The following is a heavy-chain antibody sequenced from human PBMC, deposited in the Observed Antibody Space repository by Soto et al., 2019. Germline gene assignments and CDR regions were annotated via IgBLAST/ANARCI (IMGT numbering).Heavy chain of an antibody. CDR1: GFTFSSYS. D-gene: IGHD3-3*01. Sequence: EVQLVESGGGLVQPGGSLRLSCAASGFTFSSYSMNWVRQAPGKGLEWVSYISSSSSTIYYADSVKGRFTISRDNAKNTLYLQMNSLRDDDTAVYYCARDRGYDFWSGYNYYYYYGMDVWGQGTTVTVSS. V-gene: IGHV3-48*02. J-gene: IGHJ6*02. CDR3: ARDRGYDFWSGYNYYYYYGMDV. CDR2: ISSSSSTI.